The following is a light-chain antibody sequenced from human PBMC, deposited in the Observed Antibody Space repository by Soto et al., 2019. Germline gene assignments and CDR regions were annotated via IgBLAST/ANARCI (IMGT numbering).Light chain of an antibody. CDR1: YSNIGTNY. CDR2: DDY. J-gene: IGLJ7*01. Sequence: QSVLTQPPSASGTPGQRVTISCSGSYSNIGTNYVSWYQHLPGTAPKLLIYDDYERPSGISDRFSGSKSGTSATLGITGLQTGDEADYYCGTWDDSLSAAVFGGGTQLTVL. CDR3: GTWDDSLSAAV. V-gene: IGLV1-51*01.